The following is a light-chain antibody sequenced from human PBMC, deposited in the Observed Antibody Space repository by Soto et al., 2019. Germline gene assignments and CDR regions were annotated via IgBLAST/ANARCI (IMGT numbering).Light chain of an antibody. CDR1: QSVSSSY. CDR3: QQYGSSLSLT. Sequence: EIVLTQSPGTLSLSPGERATLSCRASQSVSSSYLTWYQQKPGQAPRLLIYGASSRATGIPDRFSGSGSGTDFTRTISRLEPEDFALYYCQQYGSSLSLTFGGGTKVEIK. J-gene: IGKJ4*01. V-gene: IGKV3-20*01. CDR2: GAS.